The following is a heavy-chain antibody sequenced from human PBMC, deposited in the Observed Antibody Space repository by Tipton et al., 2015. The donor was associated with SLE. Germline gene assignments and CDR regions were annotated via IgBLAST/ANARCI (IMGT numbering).Heavy chain of an antibody. Sequence: RSLRLSCTASGFTFGDYAMSWVRQAPGKGLEWVGFIRSKAYGGTTEYAASVKGRFTISRDDSKSIAYLQMNSLKTEDTAVYYCTRVGRGYYWGQGTLVTVSS. CDR1: GFTFGDYA. CDR3: TRVGRGYY. CDR2: IRSKAYGGTT. D-gene: IGHD2-15*01. J-gene: IGHJ4*02. V-gene: IGHV3-49*04.